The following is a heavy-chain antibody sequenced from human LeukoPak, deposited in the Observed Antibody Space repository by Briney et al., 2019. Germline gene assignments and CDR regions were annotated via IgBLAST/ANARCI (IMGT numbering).Heavy chain of an antibody. J-gene: IGHJ4*02. CDR3: ARGSLRFDF. CDR2: IYPSGST. CDR1: VGSLSNYY. V-gene: IGHV4-4*07. Sequence: SATLSLTCTVFVGSLSNYYWSWIRQPAGKGLEWIGRIYPSGSTNYNPSLKSRVTMSVDTSKNQFSLKLNFVTAADTAMYYCARGSLRFDFWGQGTLVTVSS. D-gene: IGHD4-23*01.